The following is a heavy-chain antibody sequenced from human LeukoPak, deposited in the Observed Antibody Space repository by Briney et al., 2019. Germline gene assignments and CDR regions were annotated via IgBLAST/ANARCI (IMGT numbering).Heavy chain of an antibody. V-gene: IGHV3-74*01. CDR2: IKSDGST. J-gene: IGHJ1*01. Sequence: GGSLRLSCAASGFTFSSYWMHWVRQAPGKGLVWVSRIKSDGSTNYADSVKGRFTISRDNAKNTVSLQMNSLRAEDTGVYFCARAPSEIGGYYPEYFRHWGQGTLVTVAS. CDR1: GFTFSSYW. D-gene: IGHD3-22*01. CDR3: ARAPSEIGGYYPEYFRH.